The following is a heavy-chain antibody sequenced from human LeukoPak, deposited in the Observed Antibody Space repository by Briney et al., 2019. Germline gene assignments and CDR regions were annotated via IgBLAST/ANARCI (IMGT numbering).Heavy chain of an antibody. Sequence: GSLRLSCTASGFTFSTYAMNWVRQAPGKGLEWLSGISGSGNGTYYADSVKGRFIISRDNSKTMVYLQMNSLTVEDAATYYCAKRTMSAFDSWGQGTLLIVSS. J-gene: IGHJ4*02. CDR2: ISGSGNGT. D-gene: IGHD5-24*01. CDR1: GFTFSTYA. CDR3: AKRTMSAFDS. V-gene: IGHV3-23*01.